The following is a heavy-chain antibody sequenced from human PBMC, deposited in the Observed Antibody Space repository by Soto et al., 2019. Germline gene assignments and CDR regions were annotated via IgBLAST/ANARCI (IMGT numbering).Heavy chain of an antibody. D-gene: IGHD6-6*01. J-gene: IGHJ6*02. CDR3: TTDHGTVAARPVRHYYYGKDV. CDR2: IKSKTDGGTT. Sequence: EVQLVESGGGLVKPGGSLRLSCAASGFTFSNAWMNWVRQAPGKGLEWVGRIKSKTDGGTTDYAAPVKGRFTISRDDSKNTLYLQMNSLKTEDTAVYYCTTDHGTVAARPVRHYYYGKDVWGQGTTVTVSS. V-gene: IGHV3-15*07. CDR1: GFTFSNAW.